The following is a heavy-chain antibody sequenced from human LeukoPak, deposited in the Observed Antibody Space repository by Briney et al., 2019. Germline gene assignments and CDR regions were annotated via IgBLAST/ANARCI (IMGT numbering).Heavy chain of an antibody. CDR1: GFTFTTYG. CDR2: IRYDGGTT. CDR3: VRGETGYDY. D-gene: IGHD3-9*01. V-gene: IGHV3-30*02. Sequence: GGSLRLSCEASGFTFTTYGMHWVRQAPGKGLEWVAYIRYDGGTTFYGDSVKGRFTISRDNSKNTLYLQLNSLRPEDTAVYYCVRGETGYDYWGQGTLVTVSS. J-gene: IGHJ4*02.